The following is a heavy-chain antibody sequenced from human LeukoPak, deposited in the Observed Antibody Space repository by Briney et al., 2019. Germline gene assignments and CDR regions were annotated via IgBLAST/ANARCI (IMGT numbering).Heavy chain of an antibody. CDR3: ARVQGGGYRTADY. Sequence: GGSLRLSCAASGFTFSTYAMNWVRQAPGKGLEWVSAISGSGAKTYYADSVKGRFTISRDNSKNTLFLQMNSLRGEDTAMYYCARVQGGGYRTADYWGQGTLVTVSS. CDR2: ISGSGAKT. CDR1: GFTFSTYA. D-gene: IGHD6-19*01. V-gene: IGHV3-23*01. J-gene: IGHJ4*02.